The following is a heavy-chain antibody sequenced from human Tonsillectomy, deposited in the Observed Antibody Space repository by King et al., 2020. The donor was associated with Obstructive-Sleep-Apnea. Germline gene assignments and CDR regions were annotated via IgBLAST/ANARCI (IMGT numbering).Heavy chain of an antibody. V-gene: IGHV1-18*04. D-gene: IGHD1-26*01. Sequence: QLVQSGAEVKKPGASVKVSCKTSGYTFTSYGISWVRQAPGQGLEWMGWISAYSGTTFYAQNLQGSVTMTTDTSTSTAYMELRSLRSDDTAVYYCARDLLEGGSYYSYFQPWGQGTLVTVSS. J-gene: IGHJ1*01. CDR2: ISAYSGTT. CDR3: ARDLLEGGSYYSYFQP. CDR1: GYTFTSYG.